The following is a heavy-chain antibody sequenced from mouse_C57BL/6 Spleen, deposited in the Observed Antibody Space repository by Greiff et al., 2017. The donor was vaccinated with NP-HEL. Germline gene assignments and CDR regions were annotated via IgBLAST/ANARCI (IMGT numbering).Heavy chain of an antibody. J-gene: IGHJ2*01. CDR3: ARVGQLRLDY. Sequence: VQLQQPGAELVMPGASVKLSCKASGYTFTSYWMHWVKQRPGQGLEWIGEIDPSDSYTNYNQKFKGKSTLTVDKSSSTAYMQLSSLTSEDSAVYYCARVGQLRLDYWGQGTTLTVSS. CDR1: GYTFTSYW. V-gene: IGHV1-69*01. CDR2: IDPSDSYT. D-gene: IGHD3-2*02.